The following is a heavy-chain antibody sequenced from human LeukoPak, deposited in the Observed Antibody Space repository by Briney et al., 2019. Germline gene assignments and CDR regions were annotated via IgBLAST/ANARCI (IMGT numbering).Heavy chain of an antibody. Sequence: PGGSLRLSCAASGFTFSSYAMSWVRQAPGKGLEWVSVIYSGGITYYADSVKGRFTISRDNSKNTLYLQMNSLRAEDTAVYYCARGGWELSYWGQGTLVTVSS. V-gene: IGHV3-53*01. CDR2: IYSGGIT. CDR3: ARGGWELSY. J-gene: IGHJ4*02. D-gene: IGHD1-26*01. CDR1: GFTFSSYA.